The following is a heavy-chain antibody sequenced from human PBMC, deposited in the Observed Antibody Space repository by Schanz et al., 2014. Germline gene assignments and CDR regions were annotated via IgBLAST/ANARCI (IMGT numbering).Heavy chain of an antibody. J-gene: IGHJ6*02. D-gene: IGHD2-15*01. V-gene: IGHV3-23*01. Sequence: DVQLLESGGGLVQPGGSLRLSCAASGFTFNSYAMTWVRQAPGKGLEWVSSISHSGGSKYYADSVKGRFTISRDNSENTLYLQMNSVSADDTAVFYCAKGMGYCSGGTCYDYYYYGLDVWGQGTTVTVSS. CDR1: GFTFNSYA. CDR2: ISHSGGSK. CDR3: AKGMGYCSGGTCYDYYYYGLDV.